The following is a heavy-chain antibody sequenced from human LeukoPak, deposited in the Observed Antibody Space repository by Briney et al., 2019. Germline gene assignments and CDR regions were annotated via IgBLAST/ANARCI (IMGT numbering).Heavy chain of an antibody. V-gene: IGHV3-23*01. CDR2: ISGSGGST. CDR3: AKGRNYDILTGYYMGHYFDY. D-gene: IGHD3-9*01. CDR1: GFTFSSYG. Sequence: GGSLRLSCAASGFTFSSYGMSWVRQAPGKGLEWVSAISGSGGSTYYADSVKGRFTISRDNSKNTLYLQMNSLRAEDTAVYYCAKGRNYDILTGYYMGHYFDYWGQGTLVTVSS. J-gene: IGHJ4*02.